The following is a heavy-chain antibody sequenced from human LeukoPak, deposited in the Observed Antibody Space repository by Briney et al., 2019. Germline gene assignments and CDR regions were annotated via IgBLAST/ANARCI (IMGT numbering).Heavy chain of an antibody. D-gene: IGHD5-24*01. CDR3: AKDRNAWPTNFDS. CDR2: ISISGGTT. CDR1: GFTFSNYA. J-gene: IGHJ4*02. Sequence: GWSLRLSCPATGFTFSNYAVNWVRQAAGKGRDWVSAISISGGTTHYAGSVKGRFTISRDNSKTTLYLPMNSLRAEDTAIYYCAKDRNAWPTNFDSWGQGTLVTVSA. V-gene: IGHV3-23*01.